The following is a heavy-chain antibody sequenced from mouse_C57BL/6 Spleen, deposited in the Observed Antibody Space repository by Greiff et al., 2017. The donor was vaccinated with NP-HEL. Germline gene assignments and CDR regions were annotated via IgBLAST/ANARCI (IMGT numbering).Heavy chain of an antibody. Sequence: QVQLQQSGPGLVQPSQSLSITCTVSGFSLTSYGVHWVRQSPGTGLEWLGVIWRGGSTDYNAAFMSRLSITKDNSKSQVFFKMNSLQADDTAIYYCAKIGDGYGAMDYWGQGTSVTVSS. D-gene: IGHD2-3*01. CDR2: IWRGGST. CDR1: GFSLTSYG. CDR3: AKIGDGYGAMDY. J-gene: IGHJ4*01. V-gene: IGHV2-5*01.